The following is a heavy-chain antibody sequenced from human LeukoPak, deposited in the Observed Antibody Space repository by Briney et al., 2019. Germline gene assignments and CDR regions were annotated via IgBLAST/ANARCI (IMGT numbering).Heavy chain of an antibody. Sequence: GASVKVSCKASGYSSTNYASLWVRRAPGQGLEWMVWINTNTEKSTYAPGFTGLYVFSLDSSVNTAYLQISILKAEDTALYSCATGGGSRFASWGQGTLVTVSS. CDR3: ATGGGSRFAS. J-gene: IGHJ4*02. D-gene: IGHD6-25*01. V-gene: IGHV7-4-1*02. CDR1: GYSSTNYA. CDR2: INTNTEKS.